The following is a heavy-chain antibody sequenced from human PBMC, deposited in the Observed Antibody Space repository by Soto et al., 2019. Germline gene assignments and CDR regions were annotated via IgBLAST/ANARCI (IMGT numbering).Heavy chain of an antibody. CDR3: ARDQWPSWFDP. CDR1: GGTFSSYT. CDR2: IIPILGIA. Sequence: SVKVSCKASGGTFSSYTISWVRQAPGQGLEWMGRIIPILGIANYAQKFQGRVTITRDTSASTAYMELSSLRSEDTAVYYCARDQWPSWFDPWGQGTLVTVSS. D-gene: IGHD6-19*01. J-gene: IGHJ5*02. V-gene: IGHV1-69*04.